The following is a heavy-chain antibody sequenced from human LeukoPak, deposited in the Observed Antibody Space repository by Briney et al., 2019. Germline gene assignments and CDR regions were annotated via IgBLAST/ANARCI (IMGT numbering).Heavy chain of an antibody. CDR1: GGSISSYY. CDR3: ARAWGDYGGNGSDY. Sequence: PSETLSLTCTVSGGSISSYYWSWIRQPPGKGLEWIGHIHYSGSTNYNPSLKSRVTISVDTSKNQFSLKLSSVTAADTAVYYCARAWGDYGGNGSDYWGQGTLVTVSS. V-gene: IGHV4-59*12. CDR2: IHYSGST. J-gene: IGHJ4*02. D-gene: IGHD4-23*01.